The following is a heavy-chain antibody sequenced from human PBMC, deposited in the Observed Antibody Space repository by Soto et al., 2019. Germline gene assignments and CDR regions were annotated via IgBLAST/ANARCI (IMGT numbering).Heavy chain of an antibody. CDR1: RVTFRSYG. V-gene: IGHV3-30*18. CDR2: ISYDGSNK. J-gene: IGHJ4*02. CDR3: AKDRGSYRGSDY. D-gene: IGHD1-26*01. Sequence: CLEIARASSRVTFRSYGMHWVRKAPGKGLAWVAVISYDGSNKYYADSVKGRFTISRDNSKNTLYLQMNSLRAEDTAVYYCAKDRGSYRGSDYWGQGTLVTLSS.